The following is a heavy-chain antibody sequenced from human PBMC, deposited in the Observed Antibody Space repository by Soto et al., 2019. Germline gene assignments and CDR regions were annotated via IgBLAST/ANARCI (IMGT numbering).Heavy chain of an antibody. D-gene: IGHD3-3*01. J-gene: IGHJ5*02. V-gene: IGHV5-51*01. CDR3: ARPRYVFRTGYYTGLWFDP. CDR1: GYSFTSYW. CDR2: IYPGDSDT. Sequence: GESLKISCKGSGYSFTSYWIGWVRQMPGKGLEWMGIIYPGDSDTRYSPSFQGQVTISADKSISTAYLQWSSLKASDTAMYYCARPRYVFRTGYYTGLWFDPGGKGTLVTVSS.